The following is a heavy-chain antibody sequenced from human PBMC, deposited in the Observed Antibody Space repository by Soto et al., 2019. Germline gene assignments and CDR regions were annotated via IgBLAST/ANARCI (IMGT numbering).Heavy chain of an antibody. CDR3: ATHVSGSHDAFDI. CDR1: GYSFTSYW. V-gene: IGHV5-10-1*01. CDR2: IDPSDSYT. D-gene: IGHD1-26*01. J-gene: IGHJ3*02. Sequence: GKSLKISCKGSGYSFTSYWISWVRQMPGKGLEWMGRIDPSDSYTNYSPSFQGHVTISADKSISTAYLQWSSLKASDTAMYYCATHVSGSHDAFDIWGQGTMVTV.